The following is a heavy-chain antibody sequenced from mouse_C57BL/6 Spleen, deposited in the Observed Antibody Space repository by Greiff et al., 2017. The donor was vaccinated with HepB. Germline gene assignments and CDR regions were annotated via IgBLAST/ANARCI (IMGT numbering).Heavy chain of an antibody. CDR3: AREEDYYAMDY. V-gene: IGHV1-82*01. CDR1: GYAFSSSW. Sequence: VKLQQSGPELVKPGASVKISCKASGYAFSSSWMNWVKQRPGKGLEWIGRIYPGDGDTNYNGKFKGKATLTADKSSSRAYMQLSSLTSEDSAVYFCAREEDYYAMDYWGQGTSVTVSS. CDR2: IYPGDGDT. J-gene: IGHJ4*01.